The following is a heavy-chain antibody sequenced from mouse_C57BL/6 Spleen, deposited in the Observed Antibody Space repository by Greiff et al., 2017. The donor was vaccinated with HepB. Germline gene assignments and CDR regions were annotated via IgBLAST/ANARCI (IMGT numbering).Heavy chain of an antibody. CDR1: GNTLTSYW. CDR2: IDPNSGGT. CDR3: ARDYGSSEGFAY. D-gene: IGHD1-1*01. V-gene: IGHV1-72*01. J-gene: IGHJ3*01. Sequence: QVQLKQPGAELVKPGASVKLSCKASGNTLTSYWMHGVKRGPGGGLEGIGRIDPNSGGTKYNEKFKSKATLTVDKPSSTAYMQLSSLTSEDSAVYYCARDYGSSEGFAYWGQGTLVTVSA.